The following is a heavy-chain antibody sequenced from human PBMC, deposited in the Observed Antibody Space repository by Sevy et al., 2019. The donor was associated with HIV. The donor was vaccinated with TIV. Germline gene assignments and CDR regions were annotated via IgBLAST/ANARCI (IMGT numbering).Heavy chain of an antibody. CDR2: IYYSGST. J-gene: IGHJ4*02. D-gene: IGHD3-22*01. CDR3: ASGGRHYYDNSGYYEFGTFDY. Sequence: SETLSLTCTVSGGSISSYYWSWIRQPPGKGLEWIGYIYYSGSTNYNPSLKSRVTISVDTSKNQFSLKLSSVTAADTAVYYCASGGRHYYDNSGYYEFGTFDYWGQGTLVTVSS. V-gene: IGHV4-59*01. CDR1: GGSISSYY.